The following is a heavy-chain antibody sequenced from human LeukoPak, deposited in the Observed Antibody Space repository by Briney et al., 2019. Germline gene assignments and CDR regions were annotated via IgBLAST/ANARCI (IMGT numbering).Heavy chain of an antibody. Sequence: ASVKVSCKASGYTFTSYDINWVRQATGQGLERMGWMNPNSGNTGYAQKFQGRVTMTRNTSISTAYMELSSLRSEDTAVYYCARSSALAVAGTGFDYWGQGTLVTVSS. D-gene: IGHD6-19*01. J-gene: IGHJ4*02. CDR1: GYTFTSYD. CDR3: ARSSALAVAGTGFDY. V-gene: IGHV1-8*01. CDR2: MNPNSGNT.